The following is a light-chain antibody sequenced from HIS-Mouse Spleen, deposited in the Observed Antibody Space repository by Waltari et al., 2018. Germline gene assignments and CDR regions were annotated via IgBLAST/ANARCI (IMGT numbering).Light chain of an antibody. V-gene: IGLV3-10*01. CDR2: EDS. Sequence: SYELTQPPPGSVSPGQTARITCSGVSLPKKYGYWFQQKSGQAPVRVIYEDSKRPSGIPERFSGSSSGTMATLTISGAQVEDEADYYCYSTDSSGNHRVFGGGTKLTVL. CDR3: YSTDSSGNHRV. CDR1: SLPKKY. J-gene: IGLJ2*01.